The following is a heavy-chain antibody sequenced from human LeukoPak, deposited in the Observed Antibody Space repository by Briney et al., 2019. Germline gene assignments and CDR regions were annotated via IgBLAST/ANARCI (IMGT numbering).Heavy chain of an antibody. V-gene: IGHV1-46*01. CDR2: INPGGDNT. Sequence: ASVKVSCKASGYTFTNYYIHWVRQAPGQGLEWMGLINPGGDNTNYAQNFQGRVTITRDTSASTVYMEVRSLRSEDMAIYYCARDGTPNDYGDYSWFDPWGQGTLVTVSS. CDR1: GYTFTNYY. J-gene: IGHJ5*02. CDR3: ARDGTPNDYGDYSWFDP. D-gene: IGHD4-17*01.